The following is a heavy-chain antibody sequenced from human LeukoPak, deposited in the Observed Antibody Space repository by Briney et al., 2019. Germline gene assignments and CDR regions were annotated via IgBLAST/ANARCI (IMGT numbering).Heavy chain of an antibody. J-gene: IGHJ4*02. CDR2: INKDGSEI. V-gene: IGHV3-7*01. CDR1: GFTFSNYW. Sequence: PGGSLRLSCAASGFTFSNYWMSWVRQAPGKGLEWVAHINKDGSEIYYVDSVRGRFTISRDNAKSSLSLQMNSLRVEDTAVYYCARDKVTYWGQGILVTVSS. CDR3: ARDKVTY.